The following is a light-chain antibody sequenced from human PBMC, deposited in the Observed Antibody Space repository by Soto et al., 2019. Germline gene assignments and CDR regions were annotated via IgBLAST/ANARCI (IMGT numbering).Light chain of an antibody. CDR3: QQHGSSPIT. Sequence: EIVLTQSPGTPSLSPGERATLSCRASQTVTSNYLAWHQQKPGQTPRLLIYGASSRATGIPDRFSGSGSGTDFTLTISRLEPEDFAVYYCQQHGSSPITFGQGTRLEIK. CDR1: QTVTSNY. V-gene: IGKV3-20*01. J-gene: IGKJ5*01. CDR2: GAS.